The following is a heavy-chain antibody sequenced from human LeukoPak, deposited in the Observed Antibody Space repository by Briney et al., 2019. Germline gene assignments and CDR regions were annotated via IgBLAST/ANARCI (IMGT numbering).Heavy chain of an antibody. J-gene: IGHJ4*02. Sequence: ASVKVSCKASGGTFSSYAISWVRQAPGQGLEWMGRIIPILGIANYAQKFQGRVTITADKSTSTAYMELSSLGSEDTAVYYCAMATTVVTPFDYWGQGTLVTVSS. D-gene: IGHD4-17*01. CDR2: IIPILGIA. CDR1: GGTFSSYA. CDR3: AMATTVVTPFDY. V-gene: IGHV1-69*04.